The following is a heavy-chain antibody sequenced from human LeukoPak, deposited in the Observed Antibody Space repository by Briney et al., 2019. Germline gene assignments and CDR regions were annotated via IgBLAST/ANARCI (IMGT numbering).Heavy chain of an antibody. CDR3: AREATQWELLHFDY. CDR2: FDPEDGET. J-gene: IGHJ4*02. Sequence: ASVKVSCKVSGYTLTELSMHWVRQAPGKGLEWMGGFDPEDGETIYAQKFQGRVTITRDTSASTAYMELSSLRSEDTAVYYCAREATQWELLHFDYWGQGTLVTVSS. V-gene: IGHV1-24*01. D-gene: IGHD1-26*01. CDR1: GYTLTELS.